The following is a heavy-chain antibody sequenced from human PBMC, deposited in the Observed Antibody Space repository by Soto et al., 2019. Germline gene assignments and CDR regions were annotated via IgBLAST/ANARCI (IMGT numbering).Heavy chain of an antibody. CDR3: ARRLQWLRDLLLNSFDP. Sequence: PSETLSLTCTVSGGSISTSSYYWGWIRQPPGKGLEWIGSIYYSGSTYYNPSLRSRVTISVDTSKNQFSLKLSSVTAADTAVHYCARRLQWLRDLLLNSFDPWGQGTLVTVSP. CDR1: GGSISTSSYY. CDR2: IYYSGST. V-gene: IGHV4-39*01. J-gene: IGHJ5*02. D-gene: IGHD3-10*01.